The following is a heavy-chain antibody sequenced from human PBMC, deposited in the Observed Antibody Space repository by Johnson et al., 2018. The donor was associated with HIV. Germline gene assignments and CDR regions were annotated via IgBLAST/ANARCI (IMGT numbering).Heavy chain of an antibody. Sequence: VQLVESGGGLVQPGGSLRLSCAASGFTFSHYDMHWVRQVTGKGLEWVSAIGTIAGDTFYSASVKGRFTISSENAKNSMSLQMNSLRAEDTAVYYCARDGPSLTMVRGVITHDAFDIWGQGTMVTVSS. CDR2: IGTIAGDT. CDR3: ARDGPSLTMVRGVITHDAFDI. D-gene: IGHD3-10*01. J-gene: IGHJ3*02. V-gene: IGHV3-13*01. CDR1: GFTFSHYD.